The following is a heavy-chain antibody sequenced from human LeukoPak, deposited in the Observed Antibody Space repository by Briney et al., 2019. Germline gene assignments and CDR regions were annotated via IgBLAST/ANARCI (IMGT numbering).Heavy chain of an antibody. CDR3: ARERWLVKGAFDI. D-gene: IGHD6-19*01. J-gene: IGHJ3*02. CDR2: ISSSGSTI. V-gene: IGHV3-48*03. CDR1: GFTFSSYE. Sequence: PGGSLRLSCAASGFTFSSYEMNWVRQAPGKGLEWVSYISSSGSTIYYADSVKGRFTISRDNAKNSLYLQMNSLRAEDTAVYYCARERWLVKGAFDIWGQGTMVTVSS.